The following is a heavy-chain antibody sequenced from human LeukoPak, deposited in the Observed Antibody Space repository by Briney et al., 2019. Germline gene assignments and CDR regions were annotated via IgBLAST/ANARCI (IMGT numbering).Heavy chain of an antibody. CDR3: ARPVAELTDWYFDL. Sequence: SETLSLTCTVSGGSISRYYWSWIRQPPGKGLEWIGYIYYSGSIKYNPSLKSRVTISVDTSKNQFSLKLSSVTAADTAVYYCARPVAELTDWYFDLWGRGTLVTVSS. V-gene: IGHV4-59*01. D-gene: IGHD1-7*01. CDR1: GGSISRYY. CDR2: IYYSGSI. J-gene: IGHJ2*01.